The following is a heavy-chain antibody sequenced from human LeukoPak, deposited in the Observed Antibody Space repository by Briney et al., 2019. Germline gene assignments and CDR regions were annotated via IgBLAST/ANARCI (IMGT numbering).Heavy chain of an antibody. CDR2: TNRRGDIT. Sequence: GGSLRLSCAASGYTFGDYGMSWVRQVPGKGLEWVSGTNRRGDITGYADFVKGRFTISRDNAKNSLYLQMNSLRAEDTAVYYCARDTHVLRFLEWTPLSWFDPWGQGTLVTVSS. CDR1: GYTFGDYG. V-gene: IGHV3-20*04. CDR3: ARDTHVLRFLEWTPLSWFDP. J-gene: IGHJ5*02. D-gene: IGHD3-3*01.